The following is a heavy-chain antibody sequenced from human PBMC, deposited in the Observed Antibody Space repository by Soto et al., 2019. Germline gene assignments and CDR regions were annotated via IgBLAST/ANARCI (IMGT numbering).Heavy chain of an antibody. CDR3: ARDRRWLPRGPNNWLDL. CDR2: IYYGGNS. J-gene: IGHJ5*02. Sequence: PSETLSLTCTVSGGSINSGDYYWTWVRQPPGKGLEWIGYIYYGGNSQHNPSLKSRVTMSIDTSKNQFSLNLSSVTAADTAVYYCARDRRWLPRGPNNWLDLWGQGTQVTV. V-gene: IGHV4-30-4*01. CDR1: GGSINSGDYY. D-gene: IGHD5-12*01.